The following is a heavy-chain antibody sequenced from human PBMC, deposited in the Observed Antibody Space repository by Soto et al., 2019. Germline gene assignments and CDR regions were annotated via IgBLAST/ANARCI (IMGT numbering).Heavy chain of an antibody. D-gene: IGHD2-8*02. CDR1: GGTFSSYA. J-gene: IGHJ4*02. CDR3: ARDGPPLSARGSGRFDY. Sequence: QVQLVQSGAEVKKPGSSVKVSCKASGGTFSSYAISWVRQAPGQGLEWMGGIIPIFGTANYAQKFQGRVTITADESTSTAYMELSSLSSEDTAVYYCARDGPPLSARGSGRFDYWGQGTLVTVSS. CDR2: IIPIFGTA. V-gene: IGHV1-69*01.